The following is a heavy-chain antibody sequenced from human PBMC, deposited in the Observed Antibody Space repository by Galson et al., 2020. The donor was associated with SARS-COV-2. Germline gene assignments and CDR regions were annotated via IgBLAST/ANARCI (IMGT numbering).Heavy chain of an antibody. V-gene: IGHV3-33*01. CDR1: GFPVSAYG. Sequence: GESLKISCAASGFPVSAYGMHWVRQPPGKGLEWVAVMWYDGTTKYNTDSVKGRFTISRDTSKNTMYLQMNSLRADDTAVYYCARRGFYYESSGKYYYMDGWGKGTTVTVSS. CDR2: MWYDGTTK. CDR3: ARRGFYYESSGKYYYMDG. J-gene: IGHJ6*03. D-gene: IGHD3-22*01.